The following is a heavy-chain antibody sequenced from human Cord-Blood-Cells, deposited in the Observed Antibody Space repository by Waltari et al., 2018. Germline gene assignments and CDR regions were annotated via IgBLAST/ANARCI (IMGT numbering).Heavy chain of an antibody. CDR1: GYSISSGYY. CDR3: ARDQEVGAFDY. J-gene: IGHJ4*02. D-gene: IGHD1-26*01. CDR2: IYHSGGT. Sequence: QVQLQESGPGLVKPSETLSLTCAVSGYSISSGYYWGWIRQPPGKGLEWIGSIYHSGGTYYNPALKSRVTISVDTSKNQFSLKLSSVTAADTAVYYCARDQEVGAFDYWGQGTLVTVSS. V-gene: IGHV4-38-2*02.